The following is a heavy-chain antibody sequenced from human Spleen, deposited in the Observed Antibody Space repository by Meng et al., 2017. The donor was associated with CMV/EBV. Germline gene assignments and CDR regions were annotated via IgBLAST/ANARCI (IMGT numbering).Heavy chain of an antibody. CDR3: AKDRPRYCSSTSCPLSAFDI. CDR1: GFNFRSYG. Sequence: GESLKISCVGSGFNFRSYGMSWVGQAPGKGLEWVANIMQTGKEKYSADSVKGRFTISRDNAKNSLYLQMNSLRAEDTALYYCAKDRPRYCSSTSCPLSAFDIWGQGTMVTVSS. J-gene: IGHJ3*02. CDR2: IMQTGKEK. V-gene: IGHV3-7*03. D-gene: IGHD2-2*01.